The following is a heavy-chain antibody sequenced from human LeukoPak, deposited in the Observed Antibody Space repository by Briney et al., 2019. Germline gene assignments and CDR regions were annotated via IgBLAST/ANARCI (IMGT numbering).Heavy chain of an antibody. CDR3: ARDQGGAALDY. Sequence: GGSLRPSCAASGFTFSSYAMHWVRQAPGKGLEWVAVISYDGSNKYYADSVKGRFTISRDNSKNTLYLQMNSLRAEDTAVYYCARDQGGAALDYWGQGTLVTVSS. V-gene: IGHV3-30*04. CDR1: GFTFSSYA. D-gene: IGHD1-26*01. J-gene: IGHJ4*02. CDR2: ISYDGSNK.